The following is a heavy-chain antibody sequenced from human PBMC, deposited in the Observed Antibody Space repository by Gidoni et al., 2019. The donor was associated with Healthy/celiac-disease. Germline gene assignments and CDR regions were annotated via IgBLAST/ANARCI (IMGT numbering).Heavy chain of an antibody. CDR1: GYSFISYW. Sequence: EVQLVQSGAEVKKPGASLKISCKGSGYSFISYWIGWVRQMPGKGLAWMGIIYPGDADTRYSPSFQGQVTIAADKSISTAYLQWSSLKASDTAMYYCARVSVVVAATTGAFDIWGRGTMVTVSS. CDR3: ARVSVVVAATTGAFDI. D-gene: IGHD2-15*01. CDR2: IYPGDADT. V-gene: IGHV5-51*01. J-gene: IGHJ3*02.